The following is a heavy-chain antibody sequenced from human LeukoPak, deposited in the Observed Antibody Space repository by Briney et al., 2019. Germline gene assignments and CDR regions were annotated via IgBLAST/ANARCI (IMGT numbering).Heavy chain of an antibody. J-gene: IGHJ4*02. D-gene: IGHD4-23*01. CDR1: GGTFSSYA. Sequence: SVKVSCKASGGTFSSYAISWVRQAPGQGLEWMGGIIPIFGTANYAQKFQGRVTITADESTSTAYMELSSLRSEDTAVYYCARYDYGGNSGRLDYWGQGTLVTVSS. CDR2: IIPIFGTA. CDR3: ARYDYGGNSGRLDY. V-gene: IGHV1-69*13.